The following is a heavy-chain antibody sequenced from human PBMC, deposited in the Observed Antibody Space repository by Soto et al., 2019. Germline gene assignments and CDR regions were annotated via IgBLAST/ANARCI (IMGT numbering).Heavy chain of an antibody. CDR2: IIPIFGTA. J-gene: IGHJ6*02. Sequence: SVKVSCKASGGTFSSYAISWVRQAPGQGLEWMGGIIPIFGTANYAQKFQGRVTITADESTSTAYMELSSLRSEDTAVYYCAEGSSETSGVEMDVWGQGTTVTVSS. V-gene: IGHV1-69*13. CDR3: AEGSSETSGVEMDV. D-gene: IGHD3-16*01. CDR1: GGTFSSYA.